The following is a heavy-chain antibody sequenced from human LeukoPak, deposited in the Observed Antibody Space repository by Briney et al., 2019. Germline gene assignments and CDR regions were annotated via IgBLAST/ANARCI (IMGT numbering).Heavy chain of an antibody. Sequence: ASVKVSCKASGYTFTNYAISWVRQAPGQGLEWMGWISVYSDDTKSAQNLQGRITMTKDTSTSTAYMELRSLRSDDTAEYYCAREADSSGYFFRPDYWGQGTLVTVSS. D-gene: IGHD3-22*01. CDR2: ISVYSDDT. J-gene: IGHJ4*02. CDR1: GYTFTNYA. V-gene: IGHV1-18*01. CDR3: AREADSSGYFFRPDY.